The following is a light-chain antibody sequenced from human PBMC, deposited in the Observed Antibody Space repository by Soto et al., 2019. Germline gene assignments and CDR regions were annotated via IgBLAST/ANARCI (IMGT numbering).Light chain of an antibody. Sequence: DIQMIQSPSSLSASVGDRVTITCQASQEISNYLNWYQQKPGKAPKLLIYDASNLERGVPSRFSGRGSGTDFTFTISSLQPVDFATYYCQQYDHLPRTFGRGTKVEIK. V-gene: IGKV1-33*01. J-gene: IGKJ1*01. CDR1: QEISNY. CDR2: DAS. CDR3: QQYDHLPRT.